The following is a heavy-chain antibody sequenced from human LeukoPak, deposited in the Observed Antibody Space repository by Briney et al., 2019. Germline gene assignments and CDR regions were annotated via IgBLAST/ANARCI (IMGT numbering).Heavy chain of an antibody. V-gene: IGHV3-23*01. Sequence: GSLRLSCAASGFTFSSYAMSWVRQAPGKGLEWVSAISGSGGSTYYADSVKGRFTISRDNSKNTLYLQMNSLRAEDTAVYYCARDSSSWSAYYYGMDVWGQGTTVTVSS. D-gene: IGHD6-13*01. J-gene: IGHJ6*02. CDR2: ISGSGGST. CDR3: ARDSSSWSAYYYGMDV. CDR1: GFTFSSYA.